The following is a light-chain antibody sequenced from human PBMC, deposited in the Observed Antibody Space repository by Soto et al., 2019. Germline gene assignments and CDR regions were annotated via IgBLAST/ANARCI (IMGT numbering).Light chain of an antibody. CDR1: QSVSSY. J-gene: IGKJ4*01. CDR2: DAS. V-gene: IGKV3-11*01. Sequence: EIVLTQSPATLSLSPGERATLSCRASQSVSSYLAWYQQKPGQAPRLLIYDASNRATGIPARFSGSGSVTDFTLTISSLEPEDFAVYYCQQRFNWLTFGGGTKVEIK. CDR3: QQRFNWLT.